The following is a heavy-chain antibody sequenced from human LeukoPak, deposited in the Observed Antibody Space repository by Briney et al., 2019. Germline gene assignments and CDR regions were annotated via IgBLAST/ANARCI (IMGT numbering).Heavy chain of an antibody. J-gene: IGHJ4*02. D-gene: IGHD1-7*01. V-gene: IGHV1-18*01. Sequence: ASVKVSCKASGYTFTSYGISWVRQAPGQGLEWMGWISAYNGNTNYAQKLQGRVTMTTDTSTSTAYMELRSLRSEDTAVYYCARTHGGHWNYGLGALDYWGQGTLVTVSS. CDR1: GYTFTSYG. CDR3: ARTHGGHWNYGLGALDY. CDR2: ISAYNGNT.